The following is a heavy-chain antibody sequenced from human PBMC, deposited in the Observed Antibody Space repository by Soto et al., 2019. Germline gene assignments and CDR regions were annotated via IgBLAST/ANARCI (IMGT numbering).Heavy chain of an antibody. V-gene: IGHV3-23*01. Sequence: EVQLLESGGGLVRPGGSLRLSCAASGFTFTNYAMSWVRQAPGKGLEWVSAISGSGGTTYYADSVKGRFTISRDNSNSTLYLQMNSLRTEDTAVYYCAKDSRRDNNYYMDVWGKGPTVTVSS. CDR2: ISGSGGTT. CDR3: AKDSRRDNNYYMDV. CDR1: GFTFTNYA. J-gene: IGHJ6*03. D-gene: IGHD2-2*01.